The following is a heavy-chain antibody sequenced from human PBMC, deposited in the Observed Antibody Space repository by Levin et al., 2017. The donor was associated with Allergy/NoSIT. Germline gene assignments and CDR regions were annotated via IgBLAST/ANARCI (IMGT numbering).Heavy chain of an antibody. CDR3: ARSGWGVVVPAEGGPFDY. CDR2: IIPIFGTA. V-gene: IGHV1-69*13. D-gene: IGHD2-2*01. J-gene: IGHJ4*02. Sequence: SVKVSCKASGGTFSSYAISWVRQAPGQGLEWMGGIIPIFGTANYAQKFQGRVTITADESTSTAYMELSSLRSEDTAVYYCARSGWGVVVPAEGGPFDYWGQGTLVTVSS. CDR1: GGTFSSYA.